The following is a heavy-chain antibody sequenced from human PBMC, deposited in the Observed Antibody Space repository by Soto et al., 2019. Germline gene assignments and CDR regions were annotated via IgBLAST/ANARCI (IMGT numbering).Heavy chain of an antibody. J-gene: IGHJ4*02. CDR2: ISAYNGNT. D-gene: IGHD3-22*01. CDR1: GYTFTSYG. Sequence: QVQLVQSGAEVKKPGASVKVSCKASGYTFTSYGISWVRQAPGQGLEWMGWISAYNGNTNYAQKLQGRVTMTTDTSTRTAYMDLRSLRSDDTAVYYCARDQNMILVVMVGSHFDYWGQGTLVTVS. CDR3: ARDQNMILVVMVGSHFDY. V-gene: IGHV1-18*01.